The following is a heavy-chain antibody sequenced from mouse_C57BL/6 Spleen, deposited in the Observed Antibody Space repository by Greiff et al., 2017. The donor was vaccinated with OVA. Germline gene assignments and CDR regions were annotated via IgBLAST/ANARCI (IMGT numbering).Heavy chain of an antibody. CDR3: AREGYYAMDY. CDR1: GFTFSDYY. CDR2: INYDGSST. Sequence: EVQLMESEGGLVQPGSSMKLSCTASGFTFSDYYMAWVRQVPEKGLEWVANINYDGSSTYYLDSLKSRFIISRDNAKNILYLQMSSLKSEDTATYYCAREGYYAMDYWGQGTSVTVSS. V-gene: IGHV5-16*01. J-gene: IGHJ4*01.